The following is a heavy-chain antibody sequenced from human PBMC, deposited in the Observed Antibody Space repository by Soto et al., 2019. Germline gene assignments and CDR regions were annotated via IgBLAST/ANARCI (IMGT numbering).Heavy chain of an antibody. Sequence: SVKFSCKASGFTFPTSTIQWLRQTRGQRLEWIGWIVVGGGNTNFAQNFRQRVTISRDMSTSTAYMDLNSLTSDDTAVYYCATASAGYTFGFDFWGQGTLVTVSS. J-gene: IGHJ4*02. CDR1: GFTFPTST. CDR2: IVVGGGNT. D-gene: IGHD5-18*01. V-gene: IGHV1-58*02. CDR3: ATASAGYTFGFDF.